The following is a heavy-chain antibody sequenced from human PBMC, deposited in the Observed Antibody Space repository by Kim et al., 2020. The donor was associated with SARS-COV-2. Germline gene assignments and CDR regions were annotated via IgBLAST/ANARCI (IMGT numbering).Heavy chain of an antibody. J-gene: IGHJ4*02. V-gene: IGHV4-31*02. CDR3: ARENREDIVVVVAATYFDY. Sequence: SRVTISVDTSKNQFSLKLSSVTAADTAVYYCARENREDIVVVVAATYFDYWGQGTLVTVSS. D-gene: IGHD2-15*01.